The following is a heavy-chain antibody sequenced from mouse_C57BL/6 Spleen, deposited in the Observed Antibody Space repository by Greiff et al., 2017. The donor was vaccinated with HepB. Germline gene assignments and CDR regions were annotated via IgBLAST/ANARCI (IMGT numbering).Heavy chain of an antibody. J-gene: IGHJ4*01. D-gene: IGHD2-14*01. Sequence: QVQLQQSGAELVRPGTSVKMSCKASGYTFTNYWIGWAKQRPGHGLEWIGDIYPGGGYTNYNEKFKGKATLTADKSSSTAYMQFSSLTSEDSAIYYCARGGGTDGTVYYAMDYWGQGTSVTVSS. CDR2: IYPGGGYT. CDR3: ARGGGTDGTVYYAMDY. CDR1: GYTFTNYW. V-gene: IGHV1-63*01.